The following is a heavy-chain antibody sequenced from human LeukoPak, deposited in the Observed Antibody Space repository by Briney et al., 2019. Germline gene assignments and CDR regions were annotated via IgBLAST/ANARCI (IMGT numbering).Heavy chain of an antibody. CDR3: TRDGIPETNWSGYYIDY. J-gene: IGHJ4*02. CDR1: GFTFSSYW. Sequence: GGSLRLSCAASGFTFSSYWMSWVRQAPGKGLEWVANIKQDGSEKYYVDSVKGRFTISRDNAKNSLYLQMNSLRAEDTAVYYCTRDGIPETNWSGYYIDYWGQGTLVTVSS. V-gene: IGHV3-7*01. D-gene: IGHD3-3*01. CDR2: IKQDGSEK.